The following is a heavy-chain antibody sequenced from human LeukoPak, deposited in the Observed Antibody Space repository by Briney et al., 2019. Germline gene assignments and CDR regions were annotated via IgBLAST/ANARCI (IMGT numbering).Heavy chain of an antibody. J-gene: IGHJ3*02. CDR1: GGSFSGYY. V-gene: IGHV4-34*01. Sequence: ASETLSLTCAVYGGSFSGYYWSWIRQPPGKGLEWIGEINHSGSTNYNPSLKSRVTISVDTSKNQFSLKLSSVTAAGTAVYYCARSLYYYDSSGYYEDDAFDIWGQGTMVTVSS. CDR3: ARSLYYYDSSGYYEDDAFDI. D-gene: IGHD3-22*01. CDR2: INHSGST.